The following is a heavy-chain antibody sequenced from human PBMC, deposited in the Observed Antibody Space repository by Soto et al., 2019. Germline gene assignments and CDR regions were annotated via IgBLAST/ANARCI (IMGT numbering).Heavy chain of an antibody. J-gene: IGHJ6*02. CDR3: ARGIFGVVIHFGMDV. CDR1: GFTFSSYS. D-gene: IGHD3-3*01. V-gene: IGHV3-21*01. CDR2: ISSSSSYI. Sequence: LRLSCAASGFTFSSYSMNWVRQAPVKGLEWVSSISSSSSYIYYADSVKGRFTISRDNAKNSLYLQMNSLRAEDTAVYYCARGIFGVVIHFGMDVWGQGTTVTVSS.